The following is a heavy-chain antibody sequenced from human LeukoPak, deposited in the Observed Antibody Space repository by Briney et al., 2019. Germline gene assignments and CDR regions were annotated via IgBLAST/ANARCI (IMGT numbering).Heavy chain of an antibody. J-gene: IGHJ6*02. CDR1: GGSFSGYY. Sequence: SETLSLTCAVYGGSFSGYYWSWIRQPPGTGLGWIGEINHSGRTNYNPSLKSRVTISVDTSKNQFSLKLSSVTAADTAGYYCAGTKEYYYGSGTDYKKDKYYHYYGMDVWGRGTTVTVSS. CDR3: AGTKEYYYGSGTDYKKDKYYHYYGMDV. D-gene: IGHD3-10*01. CDR2: INHSGRT. V-gene: IGHV4-34*01.